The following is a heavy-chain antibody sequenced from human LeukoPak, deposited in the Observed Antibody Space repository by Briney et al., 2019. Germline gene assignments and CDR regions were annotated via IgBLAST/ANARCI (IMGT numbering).Heavy chain of an antibody. CDR3: VRDGDDFNFDY. CDR2: VKGDGGFT. V-gene: IGHV3-74*01. J-gene: IGHJ4*02. Sequence: GGSLRLSCAASGFTFSSYAMTWVRQAPGKGLEWVSRVKGDGGFTNYADSVYGRFTISRDNAKNTLYLHMHSLRAEDTAVYYCVRDGDDFNFDYWGQGSLVTVSS. CDR1: GFTFSSYA. D-gene: IGHD5-24*01.